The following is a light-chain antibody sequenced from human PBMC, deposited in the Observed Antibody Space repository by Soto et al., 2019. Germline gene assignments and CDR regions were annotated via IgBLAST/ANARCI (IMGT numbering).Light chain of an antibody. J-gene: IGKJ2*01. Sequence: EIVVKQSPGTLSLSPGEIVILSCRASQSIARTYLTWYQQKPGQAPRLLIYGASRRATGIPDRFSGRGSGTDFSLTISRLEPADFAVYYCHQYGSSLYTFGQGTKLELK. V-gene: IGKV3-20*01. CDR1: QSIARTY. CDR3: HQYGSSLYT. CDR2: GAS.